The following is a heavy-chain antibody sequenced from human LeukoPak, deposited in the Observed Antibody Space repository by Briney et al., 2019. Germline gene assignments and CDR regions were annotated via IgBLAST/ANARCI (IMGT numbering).Heavy chain of an antibody. CDR3: AREWNDCSSTSCFNWFDP. J-gene: IGHJ5*02. D-gene: IGHD2-2*01. CDR2: IYYSGST. Sequence: SETLSLNCTVSGGSVSSGSYYWNWIRQPPGKGLEWIGYIYYSGSTNYNPSLKSRVTISVDTSKNQFSLKLSSVTAADTAVYYCAREWNDCSSTSCFNWFDPWGQGTLVTVSS. CDR1: GGSVSSGSYY. V-gene: IGHV4-61*01.